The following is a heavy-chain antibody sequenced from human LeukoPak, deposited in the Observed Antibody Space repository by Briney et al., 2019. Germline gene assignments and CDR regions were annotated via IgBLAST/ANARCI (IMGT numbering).Heavy chain of an antibody. D-gene: IGHD6-13*01. V-gene: IGHV4-59*01. CDR2: IYYSGST. J-gene: IGHJ6*02. Sequence: SETLSLTCTVSGGSTTNYYWTWIRQPPGKGLEWIGYIYYSGSTNYNPSLKSRVTISVDTSKNQFSPKLSSVTAADTALYYCARLSKIATAGPNYYHSMDVWGQGTTVTVSS. CDR1: GGSTTNYY. CDR3: ARLSKIATAGPNYYHSMDV.